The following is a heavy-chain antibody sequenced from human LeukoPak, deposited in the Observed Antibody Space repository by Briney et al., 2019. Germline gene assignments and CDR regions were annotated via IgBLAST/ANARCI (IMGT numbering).Heavy chain of an antibody. CDR1: GFTFSSYR. CDR3: AREGRIQKYYTCMSV. Sequence: GGSLRLSCAASGFTFSSYRMHWVRQAPGKGLVWVSRINSDGSTTSYADSVKGRFTISRDNAKTTLYLQMNSLRAEDTAVYSCAREGRIQKYYTCMSVWGKGPTVTVSS. CDR2: INSDGSTT. V-gene: IGHV3-74*01. J-gene: IGHJ6*03.